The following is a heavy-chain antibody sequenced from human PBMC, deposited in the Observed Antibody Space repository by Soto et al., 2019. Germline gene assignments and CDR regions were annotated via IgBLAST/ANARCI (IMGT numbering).Heavy chain of an antibody. CDR2: INHSGST. D-gene: IGHD2-8*01. CDR3: ARDKRYMLFRRRPPGWFDS. CDR1: GGSFSGYY. Sequence: QVQLQQWGAGLLKPSETLSLTCAVYGGSFSGYYWSWIRQPPGKGLEWIGEINHSGSTNYNPSLKSRVTISVDTSKNQFSRNLSSVTAADTAVYYGARDKRYMLFRRRPPGWFDSWGQGTLVTVSS. J-gene: IGHJ5*01. V-gene: IGHV4-34*01.